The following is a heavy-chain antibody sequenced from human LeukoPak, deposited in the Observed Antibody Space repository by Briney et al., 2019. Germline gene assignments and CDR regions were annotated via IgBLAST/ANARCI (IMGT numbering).Heavy chain of an antibody. J-gene: IGHJ4*02. CDR3: ARDYRKSDCSGGSCYPDY. CDR1: GYTLTELS. Sequence: ASVKVSCKVSGYTLTELSMEWVRQAPGKGLEWMGGFDPEDGEAIYARKFQGRVTMTEDTSTDTAYMELSSLRSEDTAVYYCARDYRKSDCSGGSCYPDYWGQGTLVTVSS. D-gene: IGHD2-15*01. V-gene: IGHV1-24*01. CDR2: FDPEDGEA.